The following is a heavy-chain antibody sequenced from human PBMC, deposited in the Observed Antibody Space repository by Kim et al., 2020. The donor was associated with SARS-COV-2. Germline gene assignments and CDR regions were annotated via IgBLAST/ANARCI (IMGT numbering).Heavy chain of an antibody. J-gene: IGHJ6*02. CDR2: ISHDGSDK. D-gene: IGHD5-12*01. CDR1: GFTFSSYA. V-gene: IGHV3-30*18. CDR3: AKDRATMNSYGMDV. Sequence: GGSLRLSCAASGFTFSSYAMHWVRQAPGKGLEWVAVISHDGSDKYYADSVRGRFTISRDNSKNTLYLQMNSLRAEDTAVYYSAKDRATMNSYGMDVWGQGTTVTVSS.